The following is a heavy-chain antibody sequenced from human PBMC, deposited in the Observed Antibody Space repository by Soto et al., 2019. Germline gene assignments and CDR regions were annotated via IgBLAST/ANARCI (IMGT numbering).Heavy chain of an antibody. V-gene: IGHV4-34*01. Sequence: PSETLSLTCAVYGGSFSSYHWSWIRQTPGKGLEWIGEINHLTTTNYNPSLKSRVIISLDTPKNQFSLKLRCVTAADRAVYYCARRYDSVLSPIFWGQGILVAASS. J-gene: IGHJ4*02. CDR3: ARRYDSVLSPIF. CDR1: GGSFSSYH. CDR2: INHLTTT. D-gene: IGHD3-16*01.